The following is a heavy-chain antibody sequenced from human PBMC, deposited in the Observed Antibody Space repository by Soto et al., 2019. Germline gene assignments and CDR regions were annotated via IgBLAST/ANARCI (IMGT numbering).Heavy chain of an antibody. J-gene: IGHJ4*02. Sequence: QVQLQESGPGLVKPSGTLSLTCAVSGASISDNNWWSWVRQPPGKGLEWIGEIYHSGTANYSPSLNSRVTISLDKSKNQISPQLSSVTAADSAVYYCARHIGVPGTRGFDYWGQGTLVTVSS. CDR2: IYHSGTA. D-gene: IGHD6-19*01. CDR1: GASISDNNW. CDR3: ARHIGVPGTRGFDY. V-gene: IGHV4-4*02.